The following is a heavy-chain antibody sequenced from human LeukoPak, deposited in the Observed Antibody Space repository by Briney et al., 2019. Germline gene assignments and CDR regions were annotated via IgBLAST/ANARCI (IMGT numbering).Heavy chain of an antibody. V-gene: IGHV4-59*12. CDR3: ARDAGTTMTTRPLDY. J-gene: IGHJ4*02. D-gene: IGHD4-11*01. CDR1: GGSISSYY. CDR2: IYYSGST. Sequence: SETLSLTCTVSGGSISSYYWSWIRQPPGKGLEWIGYIYYSGSTNYNPSLKSRVTISVDTSKNQFSLKLSSVTAADTAVYYCARDAGTTMTTRPLDYWGQGTLVTVSS.